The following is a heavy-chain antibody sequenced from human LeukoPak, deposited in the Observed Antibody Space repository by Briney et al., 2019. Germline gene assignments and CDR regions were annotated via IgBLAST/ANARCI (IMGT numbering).Heavy chain of an antibody. CDR2: ISYDGSNK. CDR3: AGGSYFDY. Sequence: GGSLRLSCAASGFTFSSYAMHWVRQAPGKGLEWVAVISYDGSNKYYADSVKGRFTISRDNSKNTLYLQMNSLRAEDTAVYYCAGGSYFDYWGQGTLVTVSS. J-gene: IGHJ4*02. CDR1: GFTFSSYA. V-gene: IGHV3-30-3*01.